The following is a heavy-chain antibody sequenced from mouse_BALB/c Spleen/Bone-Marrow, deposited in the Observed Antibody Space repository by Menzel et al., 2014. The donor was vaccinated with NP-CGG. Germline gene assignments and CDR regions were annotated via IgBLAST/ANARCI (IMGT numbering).Heavy chain of an antibody. D-gene: IGHD1-1*01. J-gene: IGHJ4*01. CDR2: IYPSDSYT. CDR3: TRYGNSHYYAMDY. Sequence: LVESGAEQVRPGASVKLSCRASGYTFTSYWINWVKQRPGQGLEWIGNIYPSDSYTNYNQRFKDKATLTVDKSSSTAYMQLSSPTSEDSAVYYCTRYGNSHYYAMDYWGQGTSVTVSS. V-gene: IGHV1-69*02. CDR1: GYTFTSYW.